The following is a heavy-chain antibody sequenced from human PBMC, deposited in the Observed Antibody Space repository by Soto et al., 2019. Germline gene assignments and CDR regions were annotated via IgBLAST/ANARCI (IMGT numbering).Heavy chain of an antibody. V-gene: IGHV3-33*06. D-gene: IGHD1-1*01. J-gene: IGHJ4*02. CDR2: IWYDGSNK. Sequence: QVHLVESGGGVVQPGGSLRLSCAGSGFTFSSFGMFWVRQTPGKGLEWLGLIWYDGSNKYYADSVKGRFTISRDHSKNTLYLQMHSLTVEVTAVYYCAKDLSTKALPGFPRGGHYDFWGQGTLFTVSS. CDR3: AKDLSTKALPGFPRGGHYDF. CDR1: GFTFSSFG.